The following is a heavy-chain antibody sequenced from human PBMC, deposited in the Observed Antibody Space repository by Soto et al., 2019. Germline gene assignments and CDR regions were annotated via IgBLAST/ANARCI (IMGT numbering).Heavy chain of an antibody. D-gene: IGHD2-2*01. V-gene: IGHV3-48*01. J-gene: IGHJ4*02. CDR2: VSSSGTTK. CDR1: GFTFSTYS. Sequence: EVQLVESGGGLVQPGGSLRLSCAASGFTFSTYSMNWVRQAPGKGLEWVSYVSSSGTTKYYADSVKGRFTISRDNAKNSLYLQINSLRAEDTAVYYCARMSSSISPGCWGQGTLVTVSS. CDR3: ARMSSSISPGC.